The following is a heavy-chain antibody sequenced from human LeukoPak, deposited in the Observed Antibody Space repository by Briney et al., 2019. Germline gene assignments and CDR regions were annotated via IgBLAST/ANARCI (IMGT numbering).Heavy chain of an antibody. D-gene: IGHD3-22*01. CDR1: GYSLTELS. CDR2: FDPEAGET. Sequence: ASVKVSCKVSGYSLTELSIDWVRQVPGRGLEWAGGFDPEAGETIYAQKFQGRVTMTEDTSTDTTYMDLSSLRSDDTAVYYCATSGSGYYYTFWGQGTLVTVSS. V-gene: IGHV1-24*01. J-gene: IGHJ4*02. CDR3: ATSGSGYYYTF.